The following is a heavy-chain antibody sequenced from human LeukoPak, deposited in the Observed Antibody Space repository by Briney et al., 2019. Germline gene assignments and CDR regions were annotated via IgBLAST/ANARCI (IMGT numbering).Heavy chain of an antibody. D-gene: IGHD3-10*01. CDR2: IIPIFGTA. Sequence: SVKVSCKXSGGTFSSYAISWVRQAPGQGLEWMGGIIPIFGTANYAQKFQGRVTITADESTSTAYMELSSLRSEDTAVYYCARDGYRGVTLNWFDPWGQGTLVTVSS. CDR1: GGTFSSYA. CDR3: ARDGYRGVTLNWFDP. J-gene: IGHJ5*02. V-gene: IGHV1-69*13.